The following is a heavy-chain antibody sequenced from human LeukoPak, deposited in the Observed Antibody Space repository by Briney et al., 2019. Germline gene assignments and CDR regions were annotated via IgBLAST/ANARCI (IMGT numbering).Heavy chain of an antibody. Sequence: ASVKVSCKASGYTXTGYYMHWVRQAPGQGLEWMGWINPNSGGTNYAQKFQGRVTMTRDTSISTAYMELSRLRSDDTAVYYCARALADYDILSGGAFDIWGQGTMVTVSS. CDR1: GYTXTGYY. CDR2: INPNSGGT. CDR3: ARALADYDILSGGAFDI. V-gene: IGHV1-2*02. J-gene: IGHJ3*02. D-gene: IGHD3-9*01.